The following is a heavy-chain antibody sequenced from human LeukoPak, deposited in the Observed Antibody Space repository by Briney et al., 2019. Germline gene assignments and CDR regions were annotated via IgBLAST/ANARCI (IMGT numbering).Heavy chain of an antibody. Sequence: PGRSLRLSCAASGFTFSSYGMHWVRQAPGKGLEWVAVISYDGSNKYYADSVKGRFTISRDNSKNTLYLQMNSLRAEDTAVYYCARDLRGLPFDYWGQGTLVTVSS. CDR1: GFTFSSYG. D-gene: IGHD3/OR15-3a*01. J-gene: IGHJ4*02. CDR2: ISYDGSNK. CDR3: ARDLRGLPFDY. V-gene: IGHV3-30*03.